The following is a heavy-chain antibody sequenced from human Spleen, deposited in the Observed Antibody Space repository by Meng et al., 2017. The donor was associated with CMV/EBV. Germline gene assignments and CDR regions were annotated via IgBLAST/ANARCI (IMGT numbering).Heavy chain of an antibody. CDR3: AREIDDSMGNTGADY. CDR2: ISVYNGNT. J-gene: IGHJ4*02. D-gene: IGHD7-27*01. Sequence: SGDTFTSYDISWVRQAPGQGLEWLGWISVYNGNTKYAQKFQGRVTMTTDTSTSTAYMELRSLRSDDTALYYCAREIDDSMGNTGADYWGQGTLVTVSS. V-gene: IGHV1-18*01. CDR1: GDTFTSYD.